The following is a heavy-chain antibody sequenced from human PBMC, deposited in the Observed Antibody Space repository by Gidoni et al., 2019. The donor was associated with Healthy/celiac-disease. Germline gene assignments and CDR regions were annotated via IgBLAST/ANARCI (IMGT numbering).Heavy chain of an antibody. D-gene: IGHD2-15*01. CDR3: ARAYCSGGSCYLDAFDI. J-gene: IGHJ3*02. V-gene: IGHV3-74*01. CDR2: INSDGSST. CDR1: GFPFSSYW. Sequence: EMQLVESGGGLVQPGGSLRLSCAASGFPFSSYWMHWVRQAPGKGLVWVSRINSDGSSTSYADSVKGRFTISRDNAKNTLYLQMNSLRAEDTAVYYCARAYCSGGSCYLDAFDIWGQGTMVTVSS.